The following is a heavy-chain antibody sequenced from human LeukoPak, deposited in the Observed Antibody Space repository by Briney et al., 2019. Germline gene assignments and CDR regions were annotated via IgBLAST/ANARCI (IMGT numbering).Heavy chain of an antibody. J-gene: IGHJ4*02. D-gene: IGHD6-19*01. V-gene: IGHV4-38-2*02. CDR3: ARIETYSSGWYDAFFDY. CDR2: IYHSGST. Sequence: PSETLSLTCTVSGYSISSGFYWGWIRPPPGKGLEWIGSIYHSGSTYYNPSLKGRVTISVDTSKNHFSLKLTSVTAADTAVYYCARIETYSSGWYDAFFDYWGQGTLVTVSS. CDR1: GYSISSGFY.